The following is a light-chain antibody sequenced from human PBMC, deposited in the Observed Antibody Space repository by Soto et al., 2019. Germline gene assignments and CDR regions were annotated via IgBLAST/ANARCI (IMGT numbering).Light chain of an antibody. CDR3: QQRSNSPT. V-gene: IGKV3-11*01. Sequence: EIVLTQSPATLSLSPGERATLSCRASQSVSSYLAWYQQKPGQAPRLLIYDASNRATGIPARFSGRGSGTDFTLTISRLEPEDFAVDYCQQRSNSPTFGQGTRLANK. CDR2: DAS. CDR1: QSVSSY. J-gene: IGKJ5*01.